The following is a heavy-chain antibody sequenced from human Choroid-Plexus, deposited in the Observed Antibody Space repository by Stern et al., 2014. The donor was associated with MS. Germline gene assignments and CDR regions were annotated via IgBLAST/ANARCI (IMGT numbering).Heavy chain of an antibody. D-gene: IGHD2/OR15-2a*01. J-gene: IGHJ5*02. V-gene: IGHV3-30*18. CDR1: GFTFGSWA. CDR2: VSYDGSNK. CDR3: AKDRQYLTYFFDH. Sequence: VQLVESGGGVVQPGRPLRLSCVASGFTFGSWAMHWVRQAPGKGLDGVAGVSYDGSNKYYADSVKGRFTISRDNSQNTLYMQMSSLRPEDTAVYYCAKDRQYLTYFFDHWGQGSLVTVSS.